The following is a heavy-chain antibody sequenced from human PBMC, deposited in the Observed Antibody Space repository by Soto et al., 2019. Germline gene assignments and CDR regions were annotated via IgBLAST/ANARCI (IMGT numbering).Heavy chain of an antibody. CDR1: GGSITSGDNYY. D-gene: IGHD3-10*01. V-gene: IGHV4-39*01. CDR2: VHYNGRT. J-gene: IGHJ4*02. Sequence: QLQLQESGPGLVQPSETLSLTCTVSGGSITSGDNYYWGWIRQPPGKGLEYIGSVHYNGRTYYNPSLKSRVTVSADTSKNQFSLKLTSVTAADTAVYYCARHGSGSYYPADSWGQGTLVTVSS. CDR3: ARHGSGSYYPADS.